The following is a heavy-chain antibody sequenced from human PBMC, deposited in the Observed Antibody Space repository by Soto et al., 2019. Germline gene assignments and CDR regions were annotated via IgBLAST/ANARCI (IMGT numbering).Heavy chain of an antibody. D-gene: IGHD4-17*01. Sequence: PSETLSLTCTVSGGSISSYYWSWIRQPPGKGLEWIGYIYYSGSTNYNPSLKSRVTISVDTSKNQFSLKLSSVTAADTAVYYCARQMTTASPFDYWGQGTLVTVSS. CDR3: ARQMTTASPFDY. J-gene: IGHJ4*02. CDR1: GGSISSYY. V-gene: IGHV4-59*08. CDR2: IYYSGST.